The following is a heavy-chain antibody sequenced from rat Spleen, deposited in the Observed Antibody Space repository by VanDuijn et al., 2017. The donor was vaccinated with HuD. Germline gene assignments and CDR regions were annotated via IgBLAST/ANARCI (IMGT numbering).Heavy chain of an antibody. CDR3: ARHHYDGYYHGPVFGVMDA. J-gene: IGHJ4*01. CDR1: GFTFSDYY. Sequence: EVELVESGGGLVQPGRSMKLSCAASGFTFSDYYMAWVRQAPTKGLEWVASFSYDGSSTYYRDSVKGRFTISRDNAKSSLYLQMDSLRSEDTASYYCARHHYDGYYHGPVFGVMDAWGQGASVSVSS. D-gene: IGHD1-12*03. V-gene: IGHV5-22*01. CDR2: FSYDGSST.